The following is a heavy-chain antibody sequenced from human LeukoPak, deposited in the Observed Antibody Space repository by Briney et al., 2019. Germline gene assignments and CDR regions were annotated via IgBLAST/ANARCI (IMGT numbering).Heavy chain of an antibody. CDR2: IIPTFGTA. D-gene: IGHD4-17*01. Sequence: ASVKVSCKASGGTFSSYAISWVRQAPGQGLEWMGGIIPTFGTANYAQKFQGRVTITTDESTSTAYMELSSLRSEDTAVYYCARALVESDYGDYYYYYYMDVWGKGTTVTVSS. J-gene: IGHJ6*03. CDR3: ARALVESDYGDYYYYYYMDV. CDR1: GGTFSSYA. V-gene: IGHV1-69*05.